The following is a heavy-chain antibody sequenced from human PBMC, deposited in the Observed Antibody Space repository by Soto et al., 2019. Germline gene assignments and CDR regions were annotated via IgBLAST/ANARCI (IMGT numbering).Heavy chain of an antibody. CDR2: ISAYNGNT. V-gene: IGHV1-18*01. Sequence: QVQLVQSGAEVKKPGASVKVSCKASGYTFTSYGISWVRQAPGQGLEWMGWISAYNGNTNYAQKLQGRVTXTXXXSXXTAYMELRSLRSDDTAVYYCARGLVATIQRLGFDPWGQGTLVTVSS. J-gene: IGHJ5*02. CDR3: ARGLVATIQRLGFDP. D-gene: IGHD5-12*01. CDR1: GYTFTSYG.